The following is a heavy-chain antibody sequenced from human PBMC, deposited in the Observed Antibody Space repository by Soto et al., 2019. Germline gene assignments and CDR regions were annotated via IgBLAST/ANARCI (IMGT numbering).Heavy chain of an antibody. J-gene: IGHJ4*02. CDR1: GFTFSMYA. CDR3: TRVLRGGQRSFGY. D-gene: IGHD2-15*01. Sequence: GYLRLSCAASGFTFSMYAMSWVRKDPGEKVEWVSAINGGGSHTYYTDSVKGRFNISRDNSKNTLYIQMNSLRAEDTSMYFCTRVLRGGQRSFGYWGEGTLVTVSS. V-gene: IGHV3-23*01. CDR2: INGGGSHT.